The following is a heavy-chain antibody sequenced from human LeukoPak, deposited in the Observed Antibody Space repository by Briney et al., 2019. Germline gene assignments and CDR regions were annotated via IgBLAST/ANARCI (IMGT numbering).Heavy chain of an antibody. Sequence: PGGSLRLSCAASGFTFSSYGMHWVRQAPGKGLEWVAVISYDGSNKYYADSVKGRFTISRDNSKNTLYLQMNSLRAEDTAVYYCARDLSWLGYCSSTSCYTFDYWGQGTLVTVSS. CDR3: ARDLSWLGYCSSTSCYTFDY. CDR1: GFTFSSYG. J-gene: IGHJ4*02. D-gene: IGHD2-2*02. CDR2: ISYDGSNK. V-gene: IGHV3-30*19.